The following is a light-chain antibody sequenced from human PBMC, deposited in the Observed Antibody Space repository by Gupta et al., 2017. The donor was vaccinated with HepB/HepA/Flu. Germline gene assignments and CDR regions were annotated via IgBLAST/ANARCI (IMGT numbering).Light chain of an antibody. J-gene: IGLJ2*01. CDR3: QSYDSSLSGYVV. V-gene: IGLV1-40*01. CDR2: ANS. CDR1: SSNIGAGYD. Sequence: QSVLTQPPSVSGAPGQRVTISCTGSSSNIGAGYDVHWYQQLPGTAPKLLISANSNRPSGVPDRFSASKSGTSASLASTGLQAEDEADYYCQSYDSSLSGYVVFGRGTKLTVL.